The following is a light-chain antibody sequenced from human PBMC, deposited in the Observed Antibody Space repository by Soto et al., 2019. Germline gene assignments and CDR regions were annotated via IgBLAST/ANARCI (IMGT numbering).Light chain of an antibody. J-gene: IGKJ1*01. V-gene: IGKV1-5*01. CDR1: QSISSW. CDR3: QQYNSYSPWT. Sequence: DIQMTQSPSTLSASVGDRVTITCRASQSISSWLAWYQQKPGKAPKLLIYDASSLESGVPSRFSGSGSGTEFTLTISXXXXDDFATYYCQQYNSYSPWTFGQGTKVEIK. CDR2: DAS.